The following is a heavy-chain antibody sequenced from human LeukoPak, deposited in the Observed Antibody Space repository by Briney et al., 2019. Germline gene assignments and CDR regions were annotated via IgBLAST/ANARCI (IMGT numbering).Heavy chain of an antibody. J-gene: IGHJ6*02. CDR2: FDPEDGET. V-gene: IGHV1-24*01. D-gene: IGHD3-16*01. Sequence: ASVKVSCKVSGYTLTELSMHWVRQAPGKGLEWMGGFDPEDGETIYAQKFQGRVTMTEDTSTDTAYMELSSLRSEDTAVYYCATWGVKRPRYYYYGMDIWGQGTTVTVSS. CDR3: ATWGVKRPRYYYYGMDI. CDR1: GYTLTELS.